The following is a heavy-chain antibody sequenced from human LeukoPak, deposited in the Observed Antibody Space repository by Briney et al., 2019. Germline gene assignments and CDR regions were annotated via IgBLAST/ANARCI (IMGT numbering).Heavy chain of an antibody. CDR1: GGSISSYY. Sequence: SETLSLTCTVSGGSISSYYWSWIRQPPGKGLEWIGYIYTSGSTNYNPSLKSRVTISVDTSKNRFSLKLSSVTAADTAVYYCARVTQYYDFWSGYYTGPFDPWGQGTLVTVSS. D-gene: IGHD3-3*01. CDR2: IYTSGST. V-gene: IGHV4-4*09. CDR3: ARVTQYYDFWSGYYTGPFDP. J-gene: IGHJ5*02.